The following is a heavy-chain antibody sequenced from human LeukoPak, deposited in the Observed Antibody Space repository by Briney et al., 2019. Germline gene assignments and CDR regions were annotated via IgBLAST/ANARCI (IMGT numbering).Heavy chain of an antibody. CDR3: ARGVVPAAMYHWFDP. CDR2: IIPIFGTA. J-gene: IGHJ5*02. V-gene: IGHV1-69*05. Sequence: ASVKVSCKASGGTFSSYAIIWVRQAPGQGLEWMGGIIPIFGTANYAQKFQGRVTITTDESTSTAYMELSSLRSEDTAVYYCARGVVPAAMYHWFDPWGQGTLATVSS. CDR1: GGTFSSYA. D-gene: IGHD2-2*01.